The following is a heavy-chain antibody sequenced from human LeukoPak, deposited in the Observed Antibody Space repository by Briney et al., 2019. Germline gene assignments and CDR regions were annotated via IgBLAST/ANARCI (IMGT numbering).Heavy chain of an antibody. J-gene: IGHJ4*02. CDR1: GFTVSSNY. Sequence: QPGGSLRLSCAASGFTVSSNYMSWVRQAPGKGLAWVSVLYSGGNTYYADSVKGRFTISRDNSKNMLFLQMNSLRAEDTAVCYCARVGRGDTYGYVDYWGQGTLVTVSS. CDR3: ARVGRGDTYGYVDY. D-gene: IGHD5-18*01. CDR2: LYSGGNT. V-gene: IGHV3-66*01.